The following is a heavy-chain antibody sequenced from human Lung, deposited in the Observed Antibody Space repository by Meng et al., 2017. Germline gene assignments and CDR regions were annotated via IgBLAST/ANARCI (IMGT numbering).Heavy chain of an antibody. V-gene: IGHV3-21*01. J-gene: IGHJ4*02. D-gene: IGHD2-15*01. Sequence: EVQLVESGGGLVKPGGSLRLTCAASGFTFRIYSMNWVRQAPGKGLEWVSSISSSSAYADSVKGRFTISRDNAKNSLYLQMNSLRAEDTAVYYCARGRVVVAATPSDYWGQGTLVTVSS. CDR1: GFTFRIYS. CDR2: ISSSSA. CDR3: ARGRVVVAATPSDY.